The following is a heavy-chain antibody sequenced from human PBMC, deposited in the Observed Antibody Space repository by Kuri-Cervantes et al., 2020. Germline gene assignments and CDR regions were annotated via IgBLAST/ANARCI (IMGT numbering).Heavy chain of an antibody. Sequence: SLKISCAASGFTFSDYYMSWIRQAPGKGLEWVSGISWNSGSIGYADSVKGRFTISRDNAKNSLYLQMNSLRAEDTALYYCAKDTSMVPNIGAFDIWGQGTMVTVSS. CDR3: AKDTSMVPNIGAFDI. J-gene: IGHJ3*02. D-gene: IGHD3-10*01. CDR2: ISWNSGSI. CDR1: GFTFSDYY. V-gene: IGHV3-9*01.